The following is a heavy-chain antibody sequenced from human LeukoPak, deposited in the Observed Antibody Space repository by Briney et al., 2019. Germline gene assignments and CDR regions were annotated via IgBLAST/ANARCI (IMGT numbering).Heavy chain of an antibody. CDR2: INHSGST. CDR1: GGSFSGYY. J-gene: IGHJ4*02. CDR3: ARALLWFGEFPN. D-gene: IGHD3-10*01. V-gene: IGHV4-34*01. Sequence: SETLSLTCAVYGGSFSGYYWSWIRQPPGKGLEWIGEINHSGSTNYNPSLKSRVTISVDTSKNQFSLKLSSVTAADTAVYYCARALLWFGEFPNWGQGTLVTVSS.